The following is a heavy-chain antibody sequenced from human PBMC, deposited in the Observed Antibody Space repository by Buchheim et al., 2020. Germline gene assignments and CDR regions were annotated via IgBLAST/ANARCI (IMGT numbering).Heavy chain of an antibody. V-gene: IGHV3-74*01. CDR1: GFTFSGYW. D-gene: IGHD6-6*01. J-gene: IGHJ6*02. CDR2: VNPDGSTT. Sequence: EVQLVESGGGLVQPGGSLRLSCAASGFTFSGYWMHWVRHAPGKGLVWVSRVNPDGSTTTYADSVRGRFTISRDNAKNTMSLQMSSLRAEDTAVYYCAIVRGSSPDYYYYYGMDVWGQGTT. CDR3: AIVRGSSPDYYYYYGMDV.